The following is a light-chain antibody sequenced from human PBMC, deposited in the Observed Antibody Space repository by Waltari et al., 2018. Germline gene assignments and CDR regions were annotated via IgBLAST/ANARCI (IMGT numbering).Light chain of an antibody. CDR3: SSYTNIITYV. J-gene: IGLJ1*01. CDR2: GVS. CDR1: SSDVDDYNF. V-gene: IGLV2-14*01. Sequence: QSAVTQPASVSGSPGQLITISCTGTSSDVDDYNFVPWYQQHPGKAPKLMIYGVSKRPSGVSDRFSGSKSGNTASLTISGLQAEDEADYYCSSYTNIITYVFGTGTKVTVL.